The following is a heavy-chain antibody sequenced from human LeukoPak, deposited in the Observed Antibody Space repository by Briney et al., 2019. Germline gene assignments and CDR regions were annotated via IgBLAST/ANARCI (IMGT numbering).Heavy chain of an antibody. V-gene: IGHV4-38-2*01. CDR2: IYHSGST. J-gene: IGHJ4*02. CDR1: GYSISSGYY. Sequence: SETLSLTCAVSGYSISSGYYWGGIRQPPGKGLEWIGSIYHSGSTYYNPFPKSRVTISVDTSKNQFSLKLSSVTAADTAVYYCARHGQQLVRYDYWGQGTLVTVSS. D-gene: IGHD6-13*01. CDR3: ARHGQQLVRYDY.